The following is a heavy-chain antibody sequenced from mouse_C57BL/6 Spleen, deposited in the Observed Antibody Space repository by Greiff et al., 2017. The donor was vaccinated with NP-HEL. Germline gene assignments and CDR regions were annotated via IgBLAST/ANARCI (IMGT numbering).Heavy chain of an antibody. Sequence: EVKLVESGGGLVQPGGSLSLSCAASGFTFTDYYMSWVRQPPGKALEWLGFIRNKANGYTTEYSASVKGRFTISTDNSQSILYLQMNALRAEDSATYYCARYHYYCSSSHWYFDVWGTGTTVTVSS. J-gene: IGHJ1*03. D-gene: IGHD1-1*01. CDR3: ARYHYYCSSSHWYFDV. V-gene: IGHV7-3*01. CDR1: GFTFTDYY. CDR2: IRNKANGYTT.